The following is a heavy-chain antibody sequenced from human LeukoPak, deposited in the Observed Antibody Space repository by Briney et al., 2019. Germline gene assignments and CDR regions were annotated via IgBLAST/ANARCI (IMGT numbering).Heavy chain of an antibody. Sequence: GESLKISCKGSGYSFTSYWIGWVRQMPGKGLEWMGIIYPGDSDTRYSPSFQGQVTISADKSISTAYLQWSSLKASDTAMYYCARVRTAPPTPDAFDIWGQGTMVTVSS. J-gene: IGHJ3*02. D-gene: IGHD1/OR15-1a*01. CDR1: GYSFTSYW. CDR3: ARVRTAPPTPDAFDI. V-gene: IGHV5-51*01. CDR2: IYPGDSDT.